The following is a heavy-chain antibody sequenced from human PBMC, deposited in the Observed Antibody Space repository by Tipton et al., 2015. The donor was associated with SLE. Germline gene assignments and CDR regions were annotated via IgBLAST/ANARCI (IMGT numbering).Heavy chain of an antibody. J-gene: IGHJ3*01. CDR3: ARAGGNSLALHV. CDR1: GVSITSGGYY. D-gene: IGHD4-23*01. V-gene: IGHV4-31*03. Sequence: TLSLTCNVSGVSITSGGYYWTWIRPRPGTGPEWIGTVYFNVRMYYNPSLKRRMTMSLDTSKNQLSLKLSSMTAADTAVYFCARAGGNSLALHVGGQGTMVTVSS. CDR2: VYFNVRM.